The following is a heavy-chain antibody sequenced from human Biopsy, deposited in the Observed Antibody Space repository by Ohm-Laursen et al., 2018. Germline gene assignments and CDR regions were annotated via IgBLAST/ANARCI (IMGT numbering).Heavy chain of an antibody. CDR1: GGSISSGSNY. J-gene: IGHJ4*02. CDR3: ARHDGNGPFALDS. V-gene: IGHV4-39*01. CDR2: VYHSGTT. D-gene: IGHD5-24*01. Sequence: LETLSLTCTVSGGSISSGSNYWAWIRQPPGKGLEWIGSVYHSGTTYYSPSLKSRVTISVDTSKNQLSLKVTSVTAADTAAYYCARHDGNGPFALDSWGQGTLVTVSS.